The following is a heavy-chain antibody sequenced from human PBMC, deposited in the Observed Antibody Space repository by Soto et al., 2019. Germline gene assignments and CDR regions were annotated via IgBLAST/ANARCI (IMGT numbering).Heavy chain of an antibody. CDR1: GFTVSSNY. Sequence: GGSLRLSCAASGFTVSSNYMSWVRQAPGKGLEWVSVIYSGGSTYYADSVKGRFTISRDNSKNTLYLQMNSLRAEDTAVYYCARDLAVEGFDYWGQGTLVTVSS. CDR3: ARDLAVEGFDY. J-gene: IGHJ4*02. CDR2: IYSGGST. V-gene: IGHV3-66*01. D-gene: IGHD2-21*01.